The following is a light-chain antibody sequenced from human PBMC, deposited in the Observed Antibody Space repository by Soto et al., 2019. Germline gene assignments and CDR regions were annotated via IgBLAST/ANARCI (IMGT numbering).Light chain of an antibody. CDR1: QTVLHGSNY. CDR3: QQYYTTPVT. CDR2: WAS. Sequence: DIVMTQSPDSLAVSLGERATINCKSSQTVLHGSNYLAWYQQEPGQPPKLLIYWASTRESGVPDRFSGSGSGTDFTLTISSLQAEDVAVYYCQQYYTTPVTFGQGTKVEIK. V-gene: IGKV4-1*01. J-gene: IGKJ1*01.